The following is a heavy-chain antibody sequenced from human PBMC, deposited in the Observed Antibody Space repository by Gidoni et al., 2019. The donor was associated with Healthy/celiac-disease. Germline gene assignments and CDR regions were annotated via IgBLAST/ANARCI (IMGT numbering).Heavy chain of an antibody. Sequence: EVQLVESGGGLVQPGGSLRLSCAASGFPVSSNYMSWVRQAPGKGLEWVSVIYSGGSTYYADSVKGRFTISRDNSKNTLYLQMNSLRAEDTAVYYCARVQQWLAYNWFDPWGQGTLVTVSS. V-gene: IGHV3-66*01. J-gene: IGHJ5*02. CDR3: ARVQQWLAYNWFDP. CDR1: GFPVSSNY. CDR2: IYSGGST. D-gene: IGHD6-19*01.